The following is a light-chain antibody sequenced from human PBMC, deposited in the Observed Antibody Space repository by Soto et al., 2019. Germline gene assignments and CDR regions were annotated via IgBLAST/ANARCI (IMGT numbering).Light chain of an antibody. CDR3: QHYSLYSPWT. CDR2: GAS. V-gene: IGKV1-5*01. J-gene: IGKJ1*01. Sequence: DIQMTQSPSTLSASVGDRVTITCGGGENINMCLAWYQQKPGKAPKLLMYGASSLQSGVPSRFGGSGSATDFTLPITSLLPPDCATYYCQHYSLYSPWTFGQGTQVDI. CDR1: ENINMC.